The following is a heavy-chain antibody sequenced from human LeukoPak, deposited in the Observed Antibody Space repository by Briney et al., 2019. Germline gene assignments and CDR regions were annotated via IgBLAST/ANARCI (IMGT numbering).Heavy chain of an antibody. CDR1: GGAITSGGYY. J-gene: IGHJ4*02. CDR3: GRSKPYGSTWHTDY. V-gene: IGHV4-31*03. CDR2: IYYSGSTRSGST. D-gene: IGHD1-26*01. Sequence: PSETLSLTCTVSGGAITSGGYYWTWIRQHPEKGLEWIGYIYYSGSTRSGSTYYNPSLKSRVTISVDTSKNQFSLKLSSVIAADTAVYYCGRSKPYGSTWHTDYWGQGTLVTVSS.